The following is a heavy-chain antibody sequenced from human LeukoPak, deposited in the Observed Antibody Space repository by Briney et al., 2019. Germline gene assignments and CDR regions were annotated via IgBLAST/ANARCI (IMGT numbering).Heavy chain of an antibody. J-gene: IGHJ4*02. CDR1: EFTVSRSY. V-gene: IGHV3-53*01. CDR3: AREGEKADGYNHGLDR. Sequence: GGSLRLSCAATEFTVSRSYMTWVRQAPGKGLEWVSVLRSGGTIEYADTVKGRFTISRDISKNTVYLQMNNLRSEDTAVYFCAREGEKADGYNHGLDRWGQGALVTVSS. CDR2: LRSGGTI. D-gene: IGHD5-24*01.